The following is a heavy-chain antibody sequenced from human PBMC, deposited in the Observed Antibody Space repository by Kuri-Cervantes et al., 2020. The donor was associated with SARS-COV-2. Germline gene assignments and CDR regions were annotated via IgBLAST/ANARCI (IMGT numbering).Heavy chain of an antibody. Sequence: ASVKVSCKASGYTFTSYYMHWVRQAPGQGLEWMGIINPSGGSTSYAQKFQGRVTMTRDTSTSTVYMELSSLRSEDTAVYYCARAQEHSAQQRAGVDYWGQGTLVTVSS. J-gene: IGHJ4*02. V-gene: IGHV1-46*01. CDR3: ARAQEHSAQQRAGVDY. D-gene: IGHD6-13*01. CDR1: GYTFTSYY. CDR2: INPSGGST.